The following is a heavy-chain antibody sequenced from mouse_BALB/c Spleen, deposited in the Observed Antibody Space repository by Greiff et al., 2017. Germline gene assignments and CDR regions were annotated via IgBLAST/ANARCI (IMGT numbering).Heavy chain of an antibody. V-gene: IGHV7-3*02. J-gene: IGHJ3*01. CDR1: GFTFTDYY. D-gene: IGHD1-1*01. CDR3: ARDPYYGSSGFAY. Sequence: EVQLVESGGGLVQPGGSLRLSCATSGFTFTDYYMSWVRQPPGKALEWLGFIRNKANGYTTEYSASVKGRFTISRDNSQSILYLQMNTLRAEDSATYYCARDPYYGSSGFAYWGQGTLVTVSA. CDR2: IRNKANGYTT.